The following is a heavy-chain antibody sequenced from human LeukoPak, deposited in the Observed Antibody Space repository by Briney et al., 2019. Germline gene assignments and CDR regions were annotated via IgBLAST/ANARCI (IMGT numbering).Heavy chain of an antibody. Sequence: GGSLRLSCAASGFTFSSYAMHWVRQAPGKGLEWVAVISYDGTNKYYADSVKGRFTISRDNSKNTLYLQTNSLRAEDTAVYYCARAYSSGWYGDFDYWGQGTLVTVSS. V-gene: IGHV3-30*04. D-gene: IGHD6-19*01. CDR3: ARAYSSGWYGDFDY. CDR1: GFTFSSYA. CDR2: ISYDGTNK. J-gene: IGHJ4*02.